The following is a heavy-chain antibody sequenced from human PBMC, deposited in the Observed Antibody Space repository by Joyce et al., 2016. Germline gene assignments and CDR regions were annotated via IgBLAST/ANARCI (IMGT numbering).Heavy chain of an antibody. V-gene: IGHV2-5*02. Sequence: QITSKESGPTLVKPAPTLTLTCTFSGFSLSATAVGVGWIRQPPGKALEWLAFIYWDDDEQYSPSLRSRLTITKDTSKNQVVLIMTNTDPMDTATYYCAHGSGWLFDYWGQGTQVTVSS. D-gene: IGHD6-19*01. CDR2: IYWDDDE. CDR3: AHGSGWLFDY. J-gene: IGHJ4*02. CDR1: GFSLSATAVG.